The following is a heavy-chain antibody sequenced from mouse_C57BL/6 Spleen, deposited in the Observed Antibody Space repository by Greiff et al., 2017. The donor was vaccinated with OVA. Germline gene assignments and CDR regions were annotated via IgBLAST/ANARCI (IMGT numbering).Heavy chain of an antibody. CDR2: INPNNGGT. CDR3: ARSGLRYYYAMDY. D-gene: IGHD2-4*01. V-gene: IGHV1-26*01. CDR1: GYTFTDYY. J-gene: IGHJ4*01. Sequence: VQLQQSGPELVKPGASVKISCKASGYTFTDYYMNWVKQSHGKSLEWIGDINPNNGGTSYNQKFKGKATLTVDKSSSTAYMELRSLTSEDSAVYYCARSGLRYYYAMDYWGQGTSVTVSS.